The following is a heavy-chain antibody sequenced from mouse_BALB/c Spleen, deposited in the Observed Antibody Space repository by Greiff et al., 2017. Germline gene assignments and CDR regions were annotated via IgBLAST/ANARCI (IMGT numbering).Heavy chain of an antibody. V-gene: IGHV5-6-4*01. CDR3: ARQGSYNFDY. D-gene: IGHD1-1*02. CDR1: GFTFSSYT. CDR2: ISSGGSYT. Sequence: EVQLVESGGGLVKPGGSLKLSCAASGFTFSSYTMSWVRQTPEKRLEWVATISSGGSYTYYPDSVKGRFTISRDNAKNTLYLQMSSLKSEDTAMYYCARQGSYNFDYWGQGTTLTVSS. J-gene: IGHJ2*01.